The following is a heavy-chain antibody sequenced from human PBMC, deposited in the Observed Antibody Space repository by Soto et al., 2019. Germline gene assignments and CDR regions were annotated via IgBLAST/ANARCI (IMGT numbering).Heavy chain of an antibody. CDR2: ITSDSSDI. CDR1: GITFRSYS. Sequence: GGSLRLSCAASGITFRSYSMSWVRQAPGKGLEWVASITSDSSDIYYEDSVKGRFTISRDNGENSLYLQMTSLGAEDTGVYYCATTYCSGGYCFSSEYWGQGGLVTVSS. J-gene: IGHJ4*02. CDR3: ATTYCSGGYCFSSEY. D-gene: IGHD2-15*01. V-gene: IGHV3-21*01.